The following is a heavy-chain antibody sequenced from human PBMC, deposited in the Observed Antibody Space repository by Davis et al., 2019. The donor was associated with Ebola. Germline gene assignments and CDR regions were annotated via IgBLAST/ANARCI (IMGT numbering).Heavy chain of an antibody. CDR2: MSSSGNT. D-gene: IGHD3-3*01. Sequence: GSLRLSCTVSGGSISTYYWSWIRQPPGKGLEWIGYMSSSGNTNYNPSLKSRVTISLDTSNNLFSLKLTSVTAADTAVYYCARGGYEGIPFDYWGQGTLVTVSS. V-gene: IGHV4-59*08. CDR3: ARGGYEGIPFDY. CDR1: GGSISTYY. J-gene: IGHJ4*02.